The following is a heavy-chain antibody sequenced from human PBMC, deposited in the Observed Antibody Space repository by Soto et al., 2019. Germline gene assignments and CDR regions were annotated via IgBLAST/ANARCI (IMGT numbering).Heavy chain of an antibody. V-gene: IGHV1-2*02. Sequence: ASVKVSCKASGYTFSGFYMHWVRQAPGQGLEWMGWINPNSGGTKSAEKFQGRVTMTRDTSISTAYMELSRLTSDDTAVYYCASAEVNGTAGIDFWGQGTQVTVSS. CDR3: ASAEVNGTAGIDF. J-gene: IGHJ4*02. CDR1: GYTFSGFY. D-gene: IGHD1-1*01. CDR2: INPNSGGT.